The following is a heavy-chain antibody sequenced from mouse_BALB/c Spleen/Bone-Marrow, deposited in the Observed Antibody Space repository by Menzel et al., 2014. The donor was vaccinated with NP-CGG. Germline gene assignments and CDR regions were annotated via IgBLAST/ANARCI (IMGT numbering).Heavy chain of an antibody. D-gene: IGHD3-3*01. J-gene: IGHJ2*01. CDR3: ARKRPGTDYYFDY. CDR1: GYTFTEYT. CDR2: INPNNGGT. V-gene: IGHV1-18*01. Sequence: VQLKESGPELVKPGASVKISCKTSGYTFTEYTMHWVKQSQGKSLEWIGGINPNNGGTTHNQKFKGKATLTVDKSSSTAYMELRSLTSEDSAVYYCARKRPGTDYYFDYWGQGTTLTVPS.